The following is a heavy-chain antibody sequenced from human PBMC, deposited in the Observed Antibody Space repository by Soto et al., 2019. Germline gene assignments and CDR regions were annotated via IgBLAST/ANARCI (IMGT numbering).Heavy chain of an antibody. Sequence: ASVKVSCKASGYTFTSYGISWVRQAPGQGLEWMGWISAYNGNTNYAQKLQGRVTMTTDTSTSTAYMELRSLRSDDTAVYYCARDFPSYGDYDENWFDPWGQGTLVTVSS. CDR2: ISAYNGNT. V-gene: IGHV1-18*01. D-gene: IGHD4-17*01. J-gene: IGHJ5*02. CDR1: GYTFTSYG. CDR3: ARDFPSYGDYDENWFDP.